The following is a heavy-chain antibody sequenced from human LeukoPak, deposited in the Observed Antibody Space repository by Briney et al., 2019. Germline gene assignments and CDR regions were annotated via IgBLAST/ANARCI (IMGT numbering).Heavy chain of an antibody. CDR2: IRNDGSNK. V-gene: IGHV3-30*02. Sequence: PGGSLRLSCAVSGFTFSGYGMHWVRQAPGKGLEWVAFIRNDGSNKYYADSVKGRFTISRDNSKNTLYLQINSLRAEDTAVYYCAKDQSSFCSRSSCYGLHYWGQGTLVPVSS. CDR1: GFTFSGYG. D-gene: IGHD2-2*01. CDR3: AKDQSSFCSRSSCYGLHY. J-gene: IGHJ4*02.